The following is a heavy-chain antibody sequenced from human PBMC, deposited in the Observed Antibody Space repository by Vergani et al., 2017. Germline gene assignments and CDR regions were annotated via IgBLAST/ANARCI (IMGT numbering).Heavy chain of an antibody. CDR2: IYYSGST. Sequence: QVQLQESGPGLVKPSETLSLTCTVSGGSISSYYWSWIRQPPGKGLEWIGYIYYSGSTNYNPSLKSRVTISVDTSKNQFSLKLSSVTAADTAVYYCARRYSSWGQGTLVTVSS. CDR3: ARRYSS. V-gene: IGHV4-59*01. J-gene: IGHJ4*02. CDR1: GGSISSYY. D-gene: IGHD4-11*01.